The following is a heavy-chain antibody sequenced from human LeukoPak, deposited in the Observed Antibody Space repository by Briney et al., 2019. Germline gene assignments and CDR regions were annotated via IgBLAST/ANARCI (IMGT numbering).Heavy chain of an antibody. CDR3: AVSVTPVPY. J-gene: IGHJ4*02. CDR2: MHDDGST. V-gene: IGHV3-53*01. CDR1: GFSVRTNY. D-gene: IGHD4-23*01. Sequence: GGSLRLSCAASGFSVRTNYMSWVRQAPGKGLEWVSVMHDDGSTYYADSVKGRFTFSRGTSKNTVYLQMNSLRAEDTAVYYCAVSVTPVPYWGQGTLVTVSS.